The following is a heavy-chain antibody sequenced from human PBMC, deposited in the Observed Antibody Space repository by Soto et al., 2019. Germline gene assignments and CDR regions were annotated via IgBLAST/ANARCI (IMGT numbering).Heavy chain of an antibody. CDR3: ARSQLMVYAIRYYYYYYMDV. V-gene: IGHV4-39*01. J-gene: IGHJ6*03. Sequence: SETLSLTCTVSGGSISSSSYYWGWIRQPPGKGLEWIGSIYYSGSTYYNPSLKSRVTISVDTSKNQFSLKLSSVTAADTAVYYCARSQLMVYAIRYYYYYYMDVWGKGTTVT. D-gene: IGHD2-8*01. CDR2: IYYSGST. CDR1: GGSISSSSYY.